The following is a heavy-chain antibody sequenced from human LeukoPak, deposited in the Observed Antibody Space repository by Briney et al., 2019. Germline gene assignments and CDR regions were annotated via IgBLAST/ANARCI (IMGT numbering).Heavy chain of an antibody. D-gene: IGHD2-2*01. V-gene: IGHV3-11*01. J-gene: IGHJ4*02. CDR2: ISSSGSTI. CDR3: ARDGPRECGNSCYQDY. Sequence: GGSLRLSCAASGFNFTDYYMSWIRQTPGKGLEWVSYISSSGSTIFHADSVKGRFTISRDNAKNSLYLQMNSLRAEDTAVYYCARDGPRECGNSCYQDYWGQGTLVTVSS. CDR1: GFNFTDYY.